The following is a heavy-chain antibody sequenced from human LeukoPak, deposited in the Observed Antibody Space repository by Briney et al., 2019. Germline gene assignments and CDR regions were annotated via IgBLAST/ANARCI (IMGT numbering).Heavy chain of an antibody. Sequence: GGSLRPSCAASGFTFSSYSMNWVRQAPGKGLEWVSSISSSSYIYYADSVKGRFTISRDNAKNSLYLQMNSLRAEDTAVYYCASLSSGWYYFDYWGQGTLVTVSS. J-gene: IGHJ4*02. CDR3: ASLSSGWYYFDY. CDR2: ISSSSYI. V-gene: IGHV3-21*01. D-gene: IGHD6-19*01. CDR1: GFTFSSYS.